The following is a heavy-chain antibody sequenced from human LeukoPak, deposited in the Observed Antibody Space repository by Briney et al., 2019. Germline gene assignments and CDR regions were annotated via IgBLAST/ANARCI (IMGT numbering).Heavy chain of an antibody. Sequence: GGSLRHSCAASGFNFTNHAMHWVRQAPGKGLEWVAVISYSETRIHYADSVKGRLTISRDNSKNTLFLQMDSLTADDTAVYYCAKEGYGSSWSSFDYWGQGTLVTVSS. J-gene: IGHJ4*02. D-gene: IGHD6-13*01. CDR3: AKEGYGSSWSSFDY. CDR1: GFNFTNHA. V-gene: IGHV3-30*01. CDR2: ISYSETRI.